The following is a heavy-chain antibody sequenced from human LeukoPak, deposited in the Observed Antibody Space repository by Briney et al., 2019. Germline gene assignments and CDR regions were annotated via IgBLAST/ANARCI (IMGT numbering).Heavy chain of an antibody. Sequence: ASVKVSCKASGYTFTSYDINWVRQATGQGLEWMGWMNPNSGNTGYAQKFQGRVTMTRNTSISTAYMELSSLRSEDTAVYCCARDVDSSGYYRGYYYYGMDVWGQGTTVTVSS. CDR2: MNPNSGNT. D-gene: IGHD3-22*01. CDR3: ARDVDSSGYYRGYYYYGMDV. CDR1: GYTFTSYD. J-gene: IGHJ6*02. V-gene: IGHV1-8*01.